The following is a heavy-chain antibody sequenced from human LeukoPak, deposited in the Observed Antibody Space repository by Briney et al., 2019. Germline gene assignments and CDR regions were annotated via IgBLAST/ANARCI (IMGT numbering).Heavy chain of an antibody. CDR3: AKDDQGVVGAVYYFDY. J-gene: IGHJ4*02. V-gene: IGHV3-30*02. CDR1: RFTFSSYG. D-gene: IGHD1-26*01. CDR2: IRYDGSNK. Sequence: QTGGSLRLSCAASRFTFSSYGMHWVRQAPGKGLEWVAFIRYDGSNKYYADSVKGRFTISRDNSKNTLYLQMNSLRAEDTAEYYCAKDDQGVVGAVYYFDYWGQGTLVTVSS.